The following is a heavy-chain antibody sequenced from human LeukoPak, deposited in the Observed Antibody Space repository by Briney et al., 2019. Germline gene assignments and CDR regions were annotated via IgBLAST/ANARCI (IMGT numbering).Heavy chain of an antibody. CDR1: GFAFSSSW. V-gene: IGHV3-7*05. CDR3: ARDRAYSAFDY. CDR2: MNPDGSTK. D-gene: IGHD4-11*01. J-gene: IGHJ4*02. Sequence: GGSLRLSCAASGFAFSSSWMAWVRQAPGKGLEWVANMNPDGSTKNYVDSVRGRFTISRDNAKNSVFLQMNSLRADDTPVYYCARDRAYSAFDYWGQGTLVTVSS.